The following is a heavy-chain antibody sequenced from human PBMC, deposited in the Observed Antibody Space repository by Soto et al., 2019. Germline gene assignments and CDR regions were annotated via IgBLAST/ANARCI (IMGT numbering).Heavy chain of an antibody. Sequence: QVQLVESGGGVVQPGTSLRLSCTASGFSFSSHGMHWVRQAPGKGLEWVATIWYDGSKDQYVDSVKGRFTISRDDSKNTLYLQMNSLRAEDTAVYHCAREDSSGWYAGYWGQGTLVTVSS. CDR3: AREDSSGWYAGY. J-gene: IGHJ4*02. D-gene: IGHD6-19*01. V-gene: IGHV3-33*01. CDR2: IWYDGSKD. CDR1: GFSFSSHG.